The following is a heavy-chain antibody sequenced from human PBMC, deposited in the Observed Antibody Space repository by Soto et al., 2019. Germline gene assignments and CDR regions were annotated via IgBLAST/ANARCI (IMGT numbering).Heavy chain of an antibody. Sequence: GGSLRLSCAASGFTFSSYAMSGVRQAPGKGLEWVSAISGSGGSTYYADSVKGRFTISRDNSKNTLYLQMNSLRAEDTAVYYCAKGWQTITIYDFWSGSSFYGMDVWGQGTTVTVSS. V-gene: IGHV3-23*01. CDR3: AKGWQTITIYDFWSGSSFYGMDV. J-gene: IGHJ6*02. CDR2: ISGSGGST. CDR1: GFTFSSYA. D-gene: IGHD3-3*01.